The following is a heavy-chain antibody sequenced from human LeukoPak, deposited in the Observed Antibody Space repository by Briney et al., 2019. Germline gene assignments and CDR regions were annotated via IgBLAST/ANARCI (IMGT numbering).Heavy chain of an antibody. Sequence: PGGSLRLSCAASGFTVSSNYMSWVRQAPGKGLEWVSVIYSGGSTYYADSMKGRFTISRDNSKNTLYLQMNSLRAEDTAVYYCAKEDQARGMTRYFDWFAAFDIWGQGTMVTVSS. CDR2: IYSGGST. J-gene: IGHJ3*02. D-gene: IGHD3-9*01. V-gene: IGHV3-53*01. CDR1: GFTVSSNY. CDR3: AKEDQARGMTRYFDWFAAFDI.